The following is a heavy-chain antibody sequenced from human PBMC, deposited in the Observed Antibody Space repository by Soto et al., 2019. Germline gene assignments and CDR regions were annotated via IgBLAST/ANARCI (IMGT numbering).Heavy chain of an antibody. Sequence: QVPLVQSGAEVKKPGASVKVSCKASGYTFTSYGISWVRQAPGQGLEWMGWISAYNGNTNYAQKFQGRVTMTTDTSTSTADMELRSLRSDNTAVYYCARDVVIEVYYYGMDVWGQGTTVTVSS. J-gene: IGHJ6*02. CDR3: ARDVVIEVYYYGMDV. V-gene: IGHV1-18*01. D-gene: IGHD3-22*01. CDR1: GYTFTSYG. CDR2: ISAYNGNT.